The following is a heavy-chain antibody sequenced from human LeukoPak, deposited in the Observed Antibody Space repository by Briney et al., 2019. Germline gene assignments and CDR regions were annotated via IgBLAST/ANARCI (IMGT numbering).Heavy chain of an antibody. D-gene: IGHD4-17*01. Sequence: GGSLRLSCVASGFTFSSYGMHWVRQVPGKGLGWLSRVNSYGSNTIYADSVEGRFTISRDNVKNTMYLQMNSLRAEDTAVYYCTRDLMAFDYGDRGGNYWGQGTLVTVSS. J-gene: IGHJ4*02. CDR1: GFTFSSYG. CDR2: VNSYGSNT. CDR3: TRDLMAFDYGDRGGNY. V-gene: IGHV3-74*01.